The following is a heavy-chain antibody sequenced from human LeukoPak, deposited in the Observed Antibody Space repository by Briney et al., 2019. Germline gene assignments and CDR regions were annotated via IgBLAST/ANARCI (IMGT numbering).Heavy chain of an antibody. CDR3: ASPGGEYDSSGYYRY. CDR1: GFTFSDYY. V-gene: IGHV3-11*06. D-gene: IGHD3-22*01. J-gene: IGHJ4*02. CDR2: ISSSSSYT. Sequence: GGSLRLSCAASGFTFSDYYMSWIRQAPGKGLEWVSYISSSSSYTNYADSVKGRFTISRDNSKNTLYLQMNSLRAEDTAVYYCASPGGEYDSSGYYRYWGQGTLVTVSS.